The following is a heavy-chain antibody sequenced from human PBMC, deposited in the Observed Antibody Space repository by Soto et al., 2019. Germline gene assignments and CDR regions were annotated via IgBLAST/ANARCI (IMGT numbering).Heavy chain of an antibody. Sequence: EVQLVESGGGLVQPGGSLRLSCAASGFTVSSNYINWVRQAPGKGLEWVSMTHSGGSTFYADSVRGRFTISRDSSKNTLHLHMKILRAEDTAMYYCASDNSIVRGEGGMDVWGQGTTVTVSS. D-gene: IGHD3-10*01. V-gene: IGHV3-66*01. CDR3: ASDNSIVRGEGGMDV. CDR2: THSGGST. J-gene: IGHJ6*02. CDR1: GFTVSSNY.